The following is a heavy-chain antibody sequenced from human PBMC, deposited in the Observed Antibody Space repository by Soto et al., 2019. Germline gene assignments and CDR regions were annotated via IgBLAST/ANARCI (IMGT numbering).Heavy chain of an antibody. D-gene: IGHD2-2*02. V-gene: IGHV4-31*03. CDR3: ARVRVCSSANCYTGPFDP. J-gene: IGHJ5*02. CDR2: IYYSGST. CDR1: GGSISSGNYY. Sequence: PSETLSLTCTVSGGSISSGNYYWSWIRQHPGKGLEWIGYIYYSGSTYYNPSLKSRVSMSVDTSRNHFSLQLTSVTAADTAVYYCARVRVCSSANCYTGPFDPWGQGTLVNV.